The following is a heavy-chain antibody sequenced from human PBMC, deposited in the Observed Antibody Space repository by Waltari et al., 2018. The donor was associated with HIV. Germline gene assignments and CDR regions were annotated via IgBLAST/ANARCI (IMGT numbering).Heavy chain of an antibody. J-gene: IGHJ4*02. CDR2: ISGYNGDT. CDR1: GYTFTHYG. CDR3: ARDHYYGSSGYYSDY. Sequence: QVHLVQSGAELRKPGASVTVSCTASGYTFTHYGIPWGRQAPGQGLEWMGWISGYNGDTKYAQKVRGRVTMTTDTSTSTAYLEMGSLRFDDTAVYYCARDHYYGSSGYYSDYWGQGTLVTVSS. D-gene: IGHD3-22*01. V-gene: IGHV1-18*01.